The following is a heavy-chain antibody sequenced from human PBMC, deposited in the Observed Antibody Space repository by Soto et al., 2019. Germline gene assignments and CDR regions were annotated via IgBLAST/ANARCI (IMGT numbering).Heavy chain of an antibody. CDR3: ARAIVVGPAAKRGVTTGPGY. D-gene: IGHD2-2*01. J-gene: IGHJ4*02. CDR1: GFTFSSYS. CDR2: ISRTSDSI. Sequence: PGGSLRLSCAASGFTFSSYSMSWVRQAPGKGPEWVSYISRTSDSIYYADSVRGRFTISRDNAKNSLYLQMNSLRAEDTAVYYCARAIVVGPAAKRGVTTGPGYWCQGTLVTVSS. V-gene: IGHV3-48*01.